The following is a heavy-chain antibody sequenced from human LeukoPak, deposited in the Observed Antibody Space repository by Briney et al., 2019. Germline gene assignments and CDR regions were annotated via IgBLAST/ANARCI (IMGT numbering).Heavy chain of an antibody. CDR3: AMSNSVRRPFFDP. J-gene: IGHJ5*02. Sequence: KPSETLSLTCIGSDDSVNTYYCSWIRHAPGKGLEWIGSVYNRGSTKYNPSLKSRATIAVDTSKNQFSLKLTSVTAADTAVYYCAMSNSVRRPFFDPWGQGTLVTVSS. CDR2: VYNRGST. D-gene: IGHD4-23*01. V-gene: IGHV4-59*02. CDR1: DDSVNTYY.